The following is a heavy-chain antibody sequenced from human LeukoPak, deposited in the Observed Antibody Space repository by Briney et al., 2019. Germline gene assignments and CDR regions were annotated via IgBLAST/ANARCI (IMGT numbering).Heavy chain of an antibody. J-gene: IGHJ6*02. D-gene: IGHD5-12*01. Sequence: SQTLSLTCTVSGGSIGSGDYYWSWIRQPPGKGLEWIGSIYYSGSTYYNPSLKSRVTISVDTSKNQFSLKLSSVTAADTAVYYCARDHSGYMEGPYYGMDVWGQGTTLTVSS. CDR3: ARDHSGYMEGPYYGMDV. V-gene: IGHV4-30-4*01. CDR1: GGSIGSGDYY. CDR2: IYYSGST.